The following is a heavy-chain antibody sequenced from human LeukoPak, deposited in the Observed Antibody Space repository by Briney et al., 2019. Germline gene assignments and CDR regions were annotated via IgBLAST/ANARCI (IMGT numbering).Heavy chain of an antibody. CDR3: AKDSPAAGIDY. D-gene: IGHD6-13*01. CDR1: GGSISSGSYY. V-gene: IGHV4-61*02. CDR2: IYTSGST. J-gene: IGHJ4*02. Sequence: PSQTLSLTCTVSGGSISSGSYYWSWIRQPAGKGLEWIGRIYTSGSTNHNPSLKSRVTISVDTSKNQFSLNLTSVTAADTAVYYCAKDSPAAGIDYWGQGTLVTVSS.